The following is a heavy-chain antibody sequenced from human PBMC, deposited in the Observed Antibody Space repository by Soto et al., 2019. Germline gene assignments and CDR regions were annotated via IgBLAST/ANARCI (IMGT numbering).Heavy chain of an antibody. V-gene: IGHV3-73*02. CDR2: IRSKANNYAT. J-gene: IGHJ6*02. Sequence: EVQLVESGGDLVQPGGSLKLSCAASGFTFSGSAIHWVRQASGKGLEWVGRIRSKANNYATAYTASVRGRFTISRDDSKNTAYLQMNSLQTEDTAVYYCTRLEGLIGMDVWGQGTTVTVSS. CDR3: TRLEGLIGMDV. CDR1: GFTFSGSA.